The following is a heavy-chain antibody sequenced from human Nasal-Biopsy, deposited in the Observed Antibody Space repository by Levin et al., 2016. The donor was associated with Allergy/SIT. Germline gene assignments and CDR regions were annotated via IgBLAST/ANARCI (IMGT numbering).Heavy chain of an antibody. CDR3: ARERASGAFDM. V-gene: IGHV3-7*03. Sequence: GGSLRLSCAVSGFTLTTYWMSWVRQAPGKGLEWVANIKQDGSQKHFVDSVKGRFTISRDNAKNSLYLQMNSLRADDTAAYYCARERASGAFDMWGQGTMVTVSS. CDR2: IKQDGSQK. D-gene: IGHD6-25*01. CDR1: GFTLTTYW. J-gene: IGHJ3*02.